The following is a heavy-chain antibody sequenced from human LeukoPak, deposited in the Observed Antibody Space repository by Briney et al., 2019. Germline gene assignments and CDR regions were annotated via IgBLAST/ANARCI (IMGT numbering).Heavy chain of an antibody. CDR1: GGSISSGDYY. J-gene: IGHJ4*02. V-gene: IGHV4-30-4*01. Sequence: SETLSLTCTVSGGSISSGDYYWSWIRQPPGKGLEWIGYIYYSGSTYYNPSLKSRVTISVDTSKNQFSLKLSSVTAADTAVYYCARVGRGVYSGSIRGSDFDYWGQGTLVTVSS. CDR2: IYYSGST. CDR3: ARVGRGVYSGSIRGSDFDY. D-gene: IGHD1-26*01.